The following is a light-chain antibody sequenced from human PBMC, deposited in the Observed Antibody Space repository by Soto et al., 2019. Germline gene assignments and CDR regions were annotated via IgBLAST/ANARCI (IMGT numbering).Light chain of an antibody. CDR1: SSDVGAYIF. CDR2: DVN. CDR3: VSFAGGTYV. Sequence: LTQPPSASGSPGQSVTISCTGTSSDVGAYIFVSWYQQHPGKAPKLMVYDVNRRPPGVPDRFFGSKSGNTASLTVSGLQAEDEADHYCVSFAGGTYVFGTGTKVTVL. J-gene: IGLJ1*01. V-gene: IGLV2-8*01.